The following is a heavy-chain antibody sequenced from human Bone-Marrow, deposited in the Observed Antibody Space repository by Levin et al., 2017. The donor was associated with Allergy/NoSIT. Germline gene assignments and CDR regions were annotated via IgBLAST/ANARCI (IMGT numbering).Heavy chain of an antibody. CDR3: ARDRGENWFEP. J-gene: IGHJ5*02. CDR2: ITPNTGGT. D-gene: IGHD3-10*01. V-gene: IGHV1-2*06. CDR1: GSTFSGYY. Sequence: GGSLRLSCKASGSTFSGYYIHWVRQAPGQGLEWMGRITPNTGGTNSAQKFRGRVTMTRDTSISTVYIELRNLRSDDTAVYYCARDRGENWFEPWGQGTLVTVSS.